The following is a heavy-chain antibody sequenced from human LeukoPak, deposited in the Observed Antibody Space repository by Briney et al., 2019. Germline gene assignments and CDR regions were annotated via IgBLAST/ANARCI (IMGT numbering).Heavy chain of an antibody. D-gene: IGHD3-22*01. CDR1: GYTLTSYD. CDR3: ARGGGRYYYDSSGYYYAY. V-gene: IGHV1-8*01. J-gene: IGHJ4*02. Sequence: EASVKVSCKASGYTLTSYDINWVRQATGQGLEWMGWMNPNSGNTGYAQKFQGRVTMTRNTSISTAYMELSSLRSEDTAVYYCARGGGRYYYDSSGYYYAYWGQGTLVTVSS. CDR2: MNPNSGNT.